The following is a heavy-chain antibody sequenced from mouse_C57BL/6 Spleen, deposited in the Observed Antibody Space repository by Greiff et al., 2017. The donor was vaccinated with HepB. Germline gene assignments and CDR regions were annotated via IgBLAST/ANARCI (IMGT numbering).Heavy chain of an antibody. CDR1: GYAFTNYL. V-gene: IGHV1-54*01. J-gene: IGHJ1*03. CDR3: ARGDYYGSSDGGEYFDV. D-gene: IGHD1-1*01. Sequence: VHLVESGAELVRPGTSVKVSCKASGYAFTNYLIEWVKQRPGQGLEWIGVINPGSGGTNYNEKFKGKATLTADTSSSTAYMQLSSLTSEDSAVYFCARGDYYGSSDGGEYFDVWGTGTTVTVSS. CDR2: INPGSGGT.